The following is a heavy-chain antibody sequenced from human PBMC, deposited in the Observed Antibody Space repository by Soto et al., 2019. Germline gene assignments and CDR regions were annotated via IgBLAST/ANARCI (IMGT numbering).Heavy chain of an antibody. CDR1: GYTFTGYY. J-gene: IGHJ3*02. CDR3: ARQYYYDSSGYRDPDAFDI. V-gene: IGHV1-2*02. D-gene: IGHD3-22*01. Sequence: GASVKVSCKASGYTFTGYYMHWVRQAPGQGLEWMGWINPNSGGTNYAQKFQGRVTMTRDTSISTAYMELSRLRSDDTAVYYCARQYYYDSSGYRDPDAFDIWGRGTMVTVSS. CDR2: INPNSGGT.